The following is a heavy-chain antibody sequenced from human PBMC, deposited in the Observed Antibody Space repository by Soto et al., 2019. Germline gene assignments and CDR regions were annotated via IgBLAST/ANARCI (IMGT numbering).Heavy chain of an antibody. V-gene: IGHV1-69*01. CDR2: IIPIFRTP. J-gene: IGHJ5*02. D-gene: IGHD5-12*01. Sequence: QVQLVQSGAEVKQPGSSVKVSCQASGVTFSSFAISWVRQAPGQGLEWMGGIIPIFRTPNYAQNFQGRVTITADESTSSVYMEVSRLRSEDTAVYYCARRTGSGFRPGTHRLNWFDPWGQGTLVTVSS. CDR1: GVTFSSFA. CDR3: ARRTGSGFRPGTHRLNWFDP.